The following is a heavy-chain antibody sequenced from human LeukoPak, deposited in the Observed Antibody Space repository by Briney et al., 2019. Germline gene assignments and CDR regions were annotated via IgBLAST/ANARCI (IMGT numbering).Heavy chain of an antibody. CDR2: MYLSGTT. CDR3: ARSRGCSSTIACYYYYYGMDV. V-gene: IGHV4-4*02. D-gene: IGHD2-2*01. J-gene: IGHJ6*02. CDR1: GDSINSLDL. Sequence: PSETLSLTCTVSGDSINSLDLWSWVRQPPGKGPEWIGEMYLSGTTHSNPSVKSRVTISIDKSKNQFSLKLSSVTAADTAVYYCARSRGCSSTIACYYYYYGMDVWGQGTTVTVSS.